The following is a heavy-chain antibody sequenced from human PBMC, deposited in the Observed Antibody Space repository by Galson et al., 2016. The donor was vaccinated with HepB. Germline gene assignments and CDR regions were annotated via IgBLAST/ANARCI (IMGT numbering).Heavy chain of an antibody. CDR1: GFSLSTRGMC. CDR3: ARMPCSDFPRNLFDY. J-gene: IGHJ4*02. V-gene: IGHV2-70*11. CDR2: IDWDDDK. D-gene: IGHD1-14*01. Sequence: PALVKPTQTLTLTCTLSGFSLSTRGMCVSWIRQPPGKALEWLARIDWDDDKYYSTSLKTRLTISKHTSKDQVVLTMANMDTVYTATYYCARMPCSDFPRNLFDYWGQGTLVTVSS.